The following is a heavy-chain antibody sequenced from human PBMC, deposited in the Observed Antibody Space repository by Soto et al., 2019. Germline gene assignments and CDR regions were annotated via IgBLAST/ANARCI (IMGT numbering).Heavy chain of an antibody. D-gene: IGHD6-19*01. CDR3: AKARAGGSSLNWFDP. Sequence: PSETLSLTCTVSGDPISSHYWSWLRQPPGKGLEWIGSLSYSGTTIYNPSLRSRVTISVDSSKNQFSLNLSSVTAAHTAVYFCAKARAGGSSLNWFDPWGQGTLVTVSS. J-gene: IGHJ5*02. CDR1: GDPISSHY. V-gene: IGHV4-59*11. CDR2: LSYSGTT.